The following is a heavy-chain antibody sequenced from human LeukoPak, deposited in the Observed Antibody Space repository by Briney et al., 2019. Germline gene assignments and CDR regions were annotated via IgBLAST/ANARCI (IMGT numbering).Heavy chain of an antibody. CDR2: IIPIFGTA. CDR1: GGTFSSYA. Sequence: SVKVSCKASGGTFSSYAISWVRQAPGQGLEWMGGIIPIFGTANYAQKFQGRVTITADESTSTASMELSSLRSEDTAVYYCARGAYYDSSGYYPFDYWGQGTLVTVSS. V-gene: IGHV1-69*01. J-gene: IGHJ4*02. CDR3: ARGAYYDSSGYYPFDY. D-gene: IGHD3-22*01.